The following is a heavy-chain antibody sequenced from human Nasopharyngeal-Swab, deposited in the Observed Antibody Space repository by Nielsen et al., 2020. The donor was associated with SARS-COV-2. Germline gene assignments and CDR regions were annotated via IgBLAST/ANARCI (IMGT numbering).Heavy chain of an antibody. D-gene: IGHD6-6*01. CDR2: IHPGDSDT. CDR3: ARHWAASSSGHYYGMDV. J-gene: IGHJ6*02. V-gene: IGHV5-51*01. CDR1: GYKFSNTW. Sequence: GESLKISCKGSGYKFSNTWIGWVRQMPGKGLEWIGIIHPGDSDTRYSPSFQGQVTISADKSISTTYLQWYSLKASDTAMYYCARHWAASSSGHYYGMDVWGQGTTVTVSS.